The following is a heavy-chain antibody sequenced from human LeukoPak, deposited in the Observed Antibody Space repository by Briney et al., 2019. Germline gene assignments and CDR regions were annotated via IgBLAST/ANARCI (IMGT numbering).Heavy chain of an antibody. CDR3: AKGYGSGGSSPMDV. J-gene: IGHJ6*03. D-gene: IGHD3-10*01. CDR2: ISSSSDYI. Sequence: PGGSLRLSCAASGFTFSSYNMNWVRQAPGKGLEWVSSISSSSDYIYYADSVKGRFTISRDNAKNSLYLQMKSLRAEDTAVYYCAKGYGSGGSSPMDVWGKGTTVTISS. V-gene: IGHV3-21*04. CDR1: GFTFSSYN.